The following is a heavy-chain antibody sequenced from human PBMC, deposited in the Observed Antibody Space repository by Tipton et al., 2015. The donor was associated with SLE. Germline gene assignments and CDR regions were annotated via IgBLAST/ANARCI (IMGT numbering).Heavy chain of an antibody. CDR2: ISYSGTT. Sequence: GLVKPSETLSLTCTVSGGTVTGSSYYWGWIRQSPGKGLEWIGSISYSGTTHYNPSLKSRVTISVDTSKNQVSLNLRSVTATDTAIYFCARPRYYDLWTDYYEGSYFDFWGQGTLVTVSS. J-gene: IGHJ4*02. CDR1: GGTVTGSSYY. D-gene: IGHD3/OR15-3a*01. CDR3: ARPRYYDLWTDYYEGSYFDF. V-gene: IGHV4-39*01.